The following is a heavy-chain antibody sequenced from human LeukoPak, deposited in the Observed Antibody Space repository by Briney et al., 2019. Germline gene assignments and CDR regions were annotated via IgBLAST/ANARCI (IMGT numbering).Heavy chain of an antibody. D-gene: IGHD1-7*01. CDR2: VYTSGST. J-gene: IGHJ3*02. CDR3: ARLITGTTTAFDI. CDR1: GGSISGYY. Sequence: SETLSLTCSVSGGSISGYYWTWIRQPAGKGPEWIGRVYTSGSTHYNPSLKTRLTMSVDTSKNQFSLKLSSVTAADTAVYYCARLITGTTTAFDIWGQGTMVTVSS. V-gene: IGHV4-4*07.